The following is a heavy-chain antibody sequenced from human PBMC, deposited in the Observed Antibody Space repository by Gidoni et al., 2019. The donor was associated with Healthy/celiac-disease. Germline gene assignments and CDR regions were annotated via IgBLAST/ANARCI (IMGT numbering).Heavy chain of an antibody. CDR2: ISYDGSNK. Sequence: QVQLVESGGGVVQPGRSLRLSCAASGFTFSSYGMHWVRQAPGKGLEWVAVISYDGSNKYYADSVKGRFTISRDNSKNTLYLQMNSLRAEDTAVYYCAKDSTLGAFDIWGQGTMVTVSS. V-gene: IGHV3-30*18. D-gene: IGHD3-16*01. J-gene: IGHJ3*02. CDR1: GFTFSSYG. CDR3: AKDSTLGAFDI.